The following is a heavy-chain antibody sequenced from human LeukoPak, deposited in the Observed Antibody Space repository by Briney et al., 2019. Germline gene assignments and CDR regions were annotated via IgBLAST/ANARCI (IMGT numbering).Heavy chain of an antibody. CDR2: INHCGST. CDR1: GGSFSGYY. V-gene: IGHV4-34*01. D-gene: IGHD5-24*01. J-gene: IGHJ6*03. Sequence: SETLSLTCAVYGGSFSGYYWSWTRQPPGKGLEWIGEINHCGSTNYNPSLKSRVTISVDTSKNQFSLKLSSVTAADTAVYFCARDGYNSGYYFYYMDVWGKGTTVTVSS. CDR3: ARDGYNSGYYFYYMDV.